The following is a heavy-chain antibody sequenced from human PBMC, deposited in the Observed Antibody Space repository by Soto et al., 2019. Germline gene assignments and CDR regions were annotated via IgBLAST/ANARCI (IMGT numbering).Heavy chain of an antibody. CDR2: FDPEDVET. CDR3: ATDIVVVTAIHRGYYYGMDV. V-gene: IGHV1-24*01. CDR1: GYTLTELS. D-gene: IGHD2-21*02. J-gene: IGHJ6*02. Sequence: ASVKVSCKVSGYTLTELSMHWVRQAPGKGLEWMGGFDPEDVETIYAQKFQGRVTMTEDTSTDTAYMELSSLRSEDTAVYYCATDIVVVTAIHRGYYYGMDVWGQGTTVTVSS.